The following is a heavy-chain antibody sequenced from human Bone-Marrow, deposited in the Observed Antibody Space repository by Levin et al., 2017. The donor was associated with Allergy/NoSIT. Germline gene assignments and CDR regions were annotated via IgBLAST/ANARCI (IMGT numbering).Heavy chain of an antibody. J-gene: IGHJ6*02. CDR2: INAGNGKT. V-gene: IGHV1-3*01. CDR1: GYRFSNFA. CDR3: ARDFGNGRRVAESLYGMDV. D-gene: IGHD6-19*01. Sequence: EASVKVSCKASGYRFSNFAMNWVRQAPGQRLEWVGWINAGNGKTKYSKKFQGRVIINRDTSASTAYMELRSLRSEDTAVYFCARDFGNGRRVAESLYGMDVWGQGTTVIVSS.